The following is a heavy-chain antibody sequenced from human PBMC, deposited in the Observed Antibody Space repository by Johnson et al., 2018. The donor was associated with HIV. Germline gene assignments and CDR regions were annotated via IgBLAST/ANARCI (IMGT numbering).Heavy chain of an antibody. J-gene: IGHJ3*01. CDR2: ISFDGHLK. Sequence: QVQLVASGGGVVQPGKSLTLSCVASGLSFSNFGIHWVRQAPGKGPEWVAVISFDGHLKKYADSVRGRFTISRDNSKNTLYLQMTSLRQDDTAVYSCYCQDHFGAGSESKGTFDAWGQGKMVTVSS. CDR1: GLSFSNFG. D-gene: IGHD3-10*01. V-gene: IGHV3-30*03. CDR3: YCQDHFGAGSESKGTFDA.